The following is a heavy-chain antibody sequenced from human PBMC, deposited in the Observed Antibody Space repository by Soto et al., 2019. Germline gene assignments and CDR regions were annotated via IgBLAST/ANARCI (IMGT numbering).Heavy chain of an antibody. D-gene: IGHD1-7*01. CDR2: IIPIFGTA. CDR1: GGTFSSYA. V-gene: IGHV1-69*01. Sequence: QVQLVQSGADVKKPGSSVKVSCKASGGTFSSYAISWVRQAPGQGLEWMGGIIPIFGTANYAQKFQGKVTITADESTSPAYMELSRLRSEDTAVYYCARGPQLAELPFWFDHWGQGTLVTVSS. CDR3: ARGPQLAELPFWFDH. J-gene: IGHJ5*02.